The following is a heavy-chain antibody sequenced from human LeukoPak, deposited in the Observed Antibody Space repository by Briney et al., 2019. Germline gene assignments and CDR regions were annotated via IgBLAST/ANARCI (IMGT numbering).Heavy chain of an antibody. CDR2: IKQDGSAK. V-gene: IGHV3-7*01. Sequence: GGSLRLSCAASGFTFSSYWMSWVRQAPGKGLEWVANIKQDGSAKYYVDSVKGRFTIFRDNAKNSLYLQMDSLRVEDAAVYYCARDGPDSSSSDFDYWGQGTLVTVSS. CDR1: GFTFSSYW. D-gene: IGHD6-6*01. J-gene: IGHJ4*02. CDR3: ARDGPDSSSSDFDY.